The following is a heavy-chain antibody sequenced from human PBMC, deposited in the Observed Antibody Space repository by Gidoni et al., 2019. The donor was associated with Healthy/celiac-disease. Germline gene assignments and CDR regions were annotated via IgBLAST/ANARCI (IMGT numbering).Heavy chain of an antibody. D-gene: IGHD6-19*01. Sequence: QVQLQASGPGLVKPSETLSLTCTVSGGSISSYYWSWIRQPPGKGLEWIGYIYYSGSTNYNPSLKSRVTISVDTSKNQFSLKLSSVTAADTAVYYCAREEGGWYGDAFDIWGQGTMVTVSS. J-gene: IGHJ3*02. CDR3: AREEGGWYGDAFDI. CDR2: IYYSGST. V-gene: IGHV4-59*01. CDR1: GGSISSYY.